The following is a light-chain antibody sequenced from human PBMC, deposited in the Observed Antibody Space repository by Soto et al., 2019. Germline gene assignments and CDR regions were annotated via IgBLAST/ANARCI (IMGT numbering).Light chain of an antibody. V-gene: IGKV3D-15*01. CDR2: GSF. CDR1: QSVTSN. Sequence: EIVMTQSPATLSVSPGESATLSCRASQSVTSNLAWYQQKPGQAPRLLIYGSFTRATGIPARFSGSGSGTEFTLTISSLQSEDFAIYYCQQYNNWPPYTFGQGTKLDIK. CDR3: QQYNNWPPYT. J-gene: IGKJ2*01.